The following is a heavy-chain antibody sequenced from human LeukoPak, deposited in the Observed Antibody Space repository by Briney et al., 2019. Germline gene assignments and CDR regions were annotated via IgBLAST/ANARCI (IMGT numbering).Heavy chain of an antibody. J-gene: IGHJ4*02. CDR2: IYASGST. CDR1: GGSISSYY. V-gene: IGHV4-4*07. D-gene: IGHD1-26*01. CDR3: ARDRGGSYYRRIYYFDY. Sequence: PSETLSLTCTVSGGSISSYYWSWIRQPAGKGLEWIGRIYASGSTNYNPSLKSRVTMSVDTSKNQFSLKLSSVTAADTAVYYCARDRGGSYYRRIYYFDYWGQGTLVTVSS.